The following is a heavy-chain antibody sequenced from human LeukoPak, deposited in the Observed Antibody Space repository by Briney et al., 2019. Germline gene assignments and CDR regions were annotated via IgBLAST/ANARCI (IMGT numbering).Heavy chain of an antibody. Sequence: SQTLSLTCTVSGGSINNYFWSWVRQHPGKAPEWIGYIHSSGATVYKTPPFESRAAMSVDTSQNQVSLQLRSVTAADTAVYYCAREGSSDAFDTWGQGTMVTVSS. J-gene: IGHJ3*02. CDR3: AREGSSDAFDT. V-gene: IGHV4-31*03. D-gene: IGHD2-2*01. CDR1: GGSINNYF. CDR2: IHSSGAT.